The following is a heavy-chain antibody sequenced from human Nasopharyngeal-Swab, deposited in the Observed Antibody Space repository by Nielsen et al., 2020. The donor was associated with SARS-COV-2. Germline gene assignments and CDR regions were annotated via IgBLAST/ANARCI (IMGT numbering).Heavy chain of an antibody. D-gene: IGHD1-1*01. CDR1: GFRFRFSGYE. J-gene: IGHJ3*01. V-gene: IGHV3-48*03. CDR3: ARDENWNSQIDSFDL. Sequence: GESLKISCAAAGFRFRFSGYEMHWVRQVPGKGLEWISFISSGGNTMLYADSVKGRFTISRDDAKNSLFLQMNNLRADDTAVYFCARDENWNSQIDSFDLWGQGTKVTVSS. CDR2: ISSGGNTM.